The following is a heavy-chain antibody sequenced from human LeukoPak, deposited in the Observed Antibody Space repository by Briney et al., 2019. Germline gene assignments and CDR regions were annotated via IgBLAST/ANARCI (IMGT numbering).Heavy chain of an antibody. Sequence: PGGSLRLSCAASGFTFSTYAMSWVRQAPGKGLEWVANIKEDGSQKYYVDSVKGRFTISRDNAKNSLYLQMNSLRAEDTAVYYCARDLTYGDYVSFDYWGQGTQVTVSS. J-gene: IGHJ4*02. D-gene: IGHD4-17*01. CDR3: ARDLTYGDYVSFDY. CDR1: GFTFSTYA. V-gene: IGHV3-7*01. CDR2: IKEDGSQK.